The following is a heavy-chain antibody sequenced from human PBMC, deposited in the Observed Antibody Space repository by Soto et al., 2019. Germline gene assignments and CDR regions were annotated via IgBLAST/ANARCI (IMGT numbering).Heavy chain of an antibody. CDR1: GFTFSSYA. D-gene: IGHD3-22*01. CDR2: ISGSGGST. CDR3: AKGGYYDSSGYYFFDY. V-gene: IGHV3-23*01. Sequence: EVQLLESGGRLVQPGGSLRLSCAASGFTFSSYAMSWVRQAPGKGLEWVSAISGSGGSTYYADSVKGRFTISRDNSKNTLYLQMNSLRAEDTAVYYCAKGGYYDSSGYYFFDYWGQGTLVTVSS. J-gene: IGHJ4*02.